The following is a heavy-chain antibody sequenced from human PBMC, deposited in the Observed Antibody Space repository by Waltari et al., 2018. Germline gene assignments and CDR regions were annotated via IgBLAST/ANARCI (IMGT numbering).Heavy chain of an antibody. CDR3: ARTRDEDCGGGSCYDRWFDP. V-gene: IGHV3-15*01. CDR1: GFTFTDAW. CDR2: IKSKTDGGTT. J-gene: IGHJ5*02. D-gene: IGHD2-15*01. Sequence: EVQLVESGGGLVKPGGSLRLSCATSGFTFTDAWMMWVRQAPGKGLEWVGRIKSKTDGGTTDYAAPVKGRFIISRDDSRHTLYLQMNSLKTEDTALYYCARTRDEDCGGGSCYDRWFDPWGQGTQVTVSS.